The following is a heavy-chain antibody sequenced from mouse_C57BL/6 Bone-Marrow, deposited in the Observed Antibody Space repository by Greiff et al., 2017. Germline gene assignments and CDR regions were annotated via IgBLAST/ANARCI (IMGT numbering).Heavy chain of an antibody. Sequence: QVQLKESGPGLVAPSQSLSITCTVSGFSLTSYGVDWVRQSPGKGLEWLGVIWGVGSTNYNSALKSRLSISKDNTKSKVFLKMNSLPTDDTAMYYCARRGIYDGYYWYFDVWGTGTTVTVSS. V-gene: IGHV2-6*01. D-gene: IGHD2-3*01. CDR1: GFSLTSYG. J-gene: IGHJ1*03. CDR3: ARRGIYDGYYWYFDV. CDR2: IWGVGST.